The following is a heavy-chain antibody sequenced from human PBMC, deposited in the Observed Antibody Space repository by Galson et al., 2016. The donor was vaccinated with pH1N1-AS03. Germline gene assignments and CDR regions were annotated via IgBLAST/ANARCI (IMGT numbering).Heavy chain of an antibody. CDR2: TYLRSTWYH. V-gene: IGHV6-1*01. J-gene: IGHJ4*02. Sequence: AISGDSVLSDSAAWNWVRQSPSRGLEWLGRTYLRSTWYHDYAESMKSRIIINADTSKNQFSLQLKFVTPEDTAIYYCARDHLGAGPAFDYWGQGTLVTVSS. CDR3: ARDHLGAGPAFDY. CDR1: GDSVLSDSAA. D-gene: IGHD1-26*01.